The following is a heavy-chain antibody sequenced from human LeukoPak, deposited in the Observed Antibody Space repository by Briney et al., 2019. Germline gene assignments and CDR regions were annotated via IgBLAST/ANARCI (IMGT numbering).Heavy chain of an antibody. Sequence: MSSETLSPTCAVSGYSISSGYYWGWIRQPPRKGLEWIGSIYHSGSTYYNPSLKSRVTISVDTSKNRFSLKLSSVTAADTAVYYCARHPTAATIDYWGQGTLVTVSS. CDR1: GYSISSGYY. D-gene: IGHD2-15*01. V-gene: IGHV4-38-2*01. J-gene: IGHJ4*02. CDR3: ARHPTAATIDY. CDR2: IYHSGST.